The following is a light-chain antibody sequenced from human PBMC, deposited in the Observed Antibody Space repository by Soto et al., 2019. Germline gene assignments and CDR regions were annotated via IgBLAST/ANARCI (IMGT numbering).Light chain of an antibody. J-gene: IGKJ5*01. CDR3: QQCNSFPVT. V-gene: IGKV1-12*01. CDR2: AAS. CDR1: QGISNW. Sequence: DIQMTQSPSSVSASVGDRVTITCRASQGISNWLAWYQQKPWKAPKLLIYAASSLQSGVPSRFSSSGSGTDCTRTNSSLQSEDLATYYGQQCNSFPVTFGQGTRLEIK.